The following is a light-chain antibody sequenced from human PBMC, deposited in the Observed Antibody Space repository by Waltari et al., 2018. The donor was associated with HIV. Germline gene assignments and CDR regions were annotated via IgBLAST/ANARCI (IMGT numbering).Light chain of an antibody. J-gene: IGKJ4*01. CDR2: GAS. CDR1: QTITSN. CDR3: QQYENWPPFT. Sequence: DIAMTQSPATLAVSPGERATLSCRASQTITSNLAWYQHKPGQAPRLLIFGASTRATGIPARFSGSGSGTDFTLTISSLQSEDFAIYYCQQYENWPPFTFGGGTRVEIK. V-gene: IGKV3-15*01.